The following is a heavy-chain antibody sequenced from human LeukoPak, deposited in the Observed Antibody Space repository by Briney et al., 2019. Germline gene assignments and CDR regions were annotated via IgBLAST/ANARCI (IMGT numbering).Heavy chain of an antibody. V-gene: IGHV1-69*04. CDR3: ARDLGPYCSGGSCYGMDV. CDR2: IIPILGIA. D-gene: IGHD2-15*01. CDR1: GGTFSSYA. J-gene: IGHJ6*02. Sequence: SVKVSCKASGGTFSSYAISWVRQAPGQGLEWMGRIIPILGIANYAQKFQGRVTITADKSTSTAYMELSSLRSEDTAVYYCARDLGPYCSGGSCYGMDVWGQGTTVTVSS.